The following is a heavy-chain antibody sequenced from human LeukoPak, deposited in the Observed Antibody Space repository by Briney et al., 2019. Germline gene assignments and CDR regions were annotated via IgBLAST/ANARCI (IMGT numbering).Heavy chain of an antibody. J-gene: IGHJ4*02. D-gene: IGHD2-2*01. Sequence: ASVKVSCKASGYTFTGYYMHWVRQAPGQGLEWMGWINPNSGGTNYAQKFQGRVTMTRDTSISTAYMELSRLRSDDTAVYYCARGETRYQLKLYYFDYWGQGTLVTVSS. CDR2: INPNSGGT. CDR3: ARGETRYQLKLYYFDY. CDR1: GYTFTGYY. V-gene: IGHV1-2*02.